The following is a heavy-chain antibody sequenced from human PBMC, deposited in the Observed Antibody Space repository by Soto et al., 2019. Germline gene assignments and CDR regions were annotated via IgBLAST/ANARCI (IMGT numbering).Heavy chain of an antibody. V-gene: IGHV3-21*01. CDR2: ISSRSTYI. D-gene: IGHD6-13*01. J-gene: IGHJ6*02. CDR3: ARPRLLAAGDYYYYYGMDV. Sequence: GGTLRLSCAASGFTFSKYSVNWVRQAPGKGLEWVSSISSRSTYIFYADSVKGRFTISRDNAKNSLYLQMNSLRAEDTGVYYCARPRLLAAGDYYYYYGMDVLGPATMVTV. CDR1: GFTFSKYS.